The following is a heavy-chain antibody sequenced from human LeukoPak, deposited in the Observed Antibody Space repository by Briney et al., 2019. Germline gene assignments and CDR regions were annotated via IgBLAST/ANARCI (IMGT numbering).Heavy chain of an antibody. J-gene: IGHJ5*02. D-gene: IGHD1-1*01. Sequence: SETLSLTCTVSGGSISSSSHSWGWIRQPPGKGLEWNGTIYYTGRTYYNPSLESRLTISVDTSKNQFSLKLTSVTAADTAIYYCAQSLGSGNWIGNWFDPWGQGTLVTVSS. CDR3: AQSLGSGNWIGNWFDP. CDR1: GGSISSSSHS. V-gene: IGHV4-39*01. CDR2: IYYTGRT.